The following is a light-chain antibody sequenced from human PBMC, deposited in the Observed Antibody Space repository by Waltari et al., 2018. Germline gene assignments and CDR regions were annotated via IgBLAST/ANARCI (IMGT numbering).Light chain of an antibody. V-gene: IGKV3-11*01. J-gene: IGKJ4*01. CDR3: QQRSVRRA. CDR2: GAS. Sequence: EIVLTQSPATLSLSPGERATLSCRASQSLSNYLAWYQQKPGQAPSILIYGASGRATGVPARFSGSGSGTDFTLTISSLEPEDSAVYYCQQRSVRRAFGGGTKVEIK. CDR1: QSLSNY.